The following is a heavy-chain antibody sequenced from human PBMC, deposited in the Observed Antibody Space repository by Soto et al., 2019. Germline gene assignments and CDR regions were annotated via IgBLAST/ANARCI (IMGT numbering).Heavy chain of an antibody. J-gene: IGHJ5*02. CDR1: GFTFSGFG. CDR2: IFFDGSRE. CDR3: ARAYRDALDP. D-gene: IGHD3-16*02. Sequence: PGGSLRLSCAASGFTFSGFGMHWVRQAPGKGLEWVAVIFFDGSREFYADSVKGRFSLSRDNSKNTLYLQMNSLGAEDTAVYYSARAYRDALDPWGQGTLVTVSS. V-gene: IGHV3-30*03.